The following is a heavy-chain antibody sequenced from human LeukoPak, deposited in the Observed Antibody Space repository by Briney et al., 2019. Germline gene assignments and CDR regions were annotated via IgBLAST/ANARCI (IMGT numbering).Heavy chain of an antibody. Sequence: GGSLRLSCAASGFTFSTYVMSWVRQAPGKGLEWVSATSGSGGSTYHADSVKGRFTISRDNSKNMLYLQMNSLRAEDTAVYYCAKTLKQWLAPFDYWGQGTLVTVSS. CDR1: GFTFSTYV. V-gene: IGHV3-23*01. D-gene: IGHD6-19*01. J-gene: IGHJ4*02. CDR3: AKTLKQWLAPFDY. CDR2: TSGSGGST.